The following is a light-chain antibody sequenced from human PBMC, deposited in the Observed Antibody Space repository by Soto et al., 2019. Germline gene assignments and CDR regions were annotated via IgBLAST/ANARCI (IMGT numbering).Light chain of an antibody. CDR3: GTWDDSLRAGV. CDR2: ENN. Sequence: QSVLTQPPSVSAAPGQKVTISCSGSSSNIGNNHVSWYQQFPRTAPKLLIYENNKRPSGIPDRFSGSKSGTSATLGITGLLAGDEAAFYCGTWDDSLRAGVFAGGTKVTVL. J-gene: IGLJ3*02. CDR1: SSNIGNNH. V-gene: IGLV1-51*01.